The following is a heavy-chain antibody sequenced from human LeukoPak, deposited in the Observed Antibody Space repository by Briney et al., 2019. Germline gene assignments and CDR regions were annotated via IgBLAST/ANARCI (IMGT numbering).Heavy chain of an antibody. CDR1: GGTSSSYA. CDR2: IIPIFGTA. Sequence: GASVKVSCKASGGTSSSYAISWVRQAPGQGLEWMGGIIPIFGTANYAQKFQGRVTITTDESTSTAYMELSSLRSVDTAVYYCARDGGAGYSSGLEYYWGQGTLVTVSS. CDR3: ARDGGAGYSSGLEYY. J-gene: IGHJ4*02. D-gene: IGHD6-19*01. V-gene: IGHV1-69*05.